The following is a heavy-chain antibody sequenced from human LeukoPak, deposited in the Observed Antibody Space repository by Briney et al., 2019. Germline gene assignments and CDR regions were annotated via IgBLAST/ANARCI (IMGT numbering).Heavy chain of an antibody. CDR2: IKSKTDGGTT. V-gene: IGHV3-15*01. J-gene: IGHJ3*02. D-gene: IGHD2-2*02. Sequence: GGSLRLSCAASGFTFSNAWMSWVRQAPGKGLEWVGRIKSKTDGGTTDYAAPVKGRFTISRDDSKNTLYLQMNSLKTEDTAVYYCTTDSVVVPAAIPVWAFDIWGQGTMVTVSS. CDR1: GFTFSNAW. CDR3: TTDSVVVPAAIPVWAFDI.